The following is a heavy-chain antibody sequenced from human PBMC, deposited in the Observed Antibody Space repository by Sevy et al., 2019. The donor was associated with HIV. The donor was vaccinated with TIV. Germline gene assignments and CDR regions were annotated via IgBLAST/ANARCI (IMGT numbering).Heavy chain of an antibody. CDR1: GFDFSIYS. V-gene: IGHV3-23*01. CDR3: AREGCTKPHDY. J-gene: IGHJ4*02. Sequence: WGCLRLSCAASGFDFSIYSMSWVRQAPGKGLEWVSTLSFGCGKINYADSVKGRFTISRDNSKSSVYLQMNNMRVEDTAVYYCAREGCTKPHDYWGQGTLVSVSS. D-gene: IGHD2-8*01. CDR2: LSFGCGKI.